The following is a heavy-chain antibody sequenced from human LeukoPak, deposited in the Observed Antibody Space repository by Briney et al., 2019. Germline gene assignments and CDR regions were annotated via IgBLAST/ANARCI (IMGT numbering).Heavy chain of an antibody. Sequence: GRSLRLSCAASGFTLDDYAMHWVRQAPGKGLEWVSGISWNSGSIGYADSVKGRFTISRDNAKNSLYLQMNSLRAEDTALYYCAKDSSSGWNWFDPWGQGTLVAVSS. CDR1: GFTLDDYA. CDR2: ISWNSGSI. V-gene: IGHV3-9*01. CDR3: AKDSSSGWNWFDP. D-gene: IGHD6-19*01. J-gene: IGHJ5*02.